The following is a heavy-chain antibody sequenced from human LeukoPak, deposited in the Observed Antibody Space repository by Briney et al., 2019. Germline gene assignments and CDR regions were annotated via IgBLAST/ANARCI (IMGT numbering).Heavy chain of an antibody. CDR2: IIPIFGTT. Sequence: SVKVSCKASGGTFSRYAFSWVRQAPGQGLEWMGGIIPIFGTTSYAQQFQGRVTITTDESTSTAYLDPSSLRSEDTAVYYCAKDDGSATMGFDSWGQGTLVSVSS. CDR1: GGTFSRYA. D-gene: IGHD1-26*01. J-gene: IGHJ5*01. V-gene: IGHV1-69*05. CDR3: AKDDGSATMGFDS.